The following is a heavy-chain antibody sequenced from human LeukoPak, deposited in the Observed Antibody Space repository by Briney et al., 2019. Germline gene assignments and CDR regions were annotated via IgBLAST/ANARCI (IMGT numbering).Heavy chain of an antibody. CDR1: GYSLAELS. CDR3: AKGGAMVATIDY. D-gene: IGHD5-18*01. J-gene: IGHJ4*02. CDR2: ISAYNGKT. Sequence: ASVKVSCKVSGYSLAELSMYWVRQAPGQGLEWVGWISAYNGKTNYAQKFQGRVTMTIDTSTTTAYMDLRSLTSDDTAMYYCAKGGAMVATIDYWGQGTLVTVSS. V-gene: IGHV1-18*01.